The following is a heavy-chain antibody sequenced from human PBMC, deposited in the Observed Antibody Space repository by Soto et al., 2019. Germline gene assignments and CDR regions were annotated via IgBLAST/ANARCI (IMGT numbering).Heavy chain of an antibody. J-gene: IGHJ6*03. CDR1: GFTFDDYA. CDR2: ISWNSGSI. D-gene: IGHD2-2*01. Sequence: GGSLRLSCAASGFTFDDYAMHWVRQAPGKGLEWVSGISWNSGSIGYADSVKGRFTISRDNAKNSLYLQMNSLRAEDTALYYCAKDGEYCSSTSCHLAYMDVWGKGTTVTVSS. CDR3: AKDGEYCSSTSCHLAYMDV. V-gene: IGHV3-9*01.